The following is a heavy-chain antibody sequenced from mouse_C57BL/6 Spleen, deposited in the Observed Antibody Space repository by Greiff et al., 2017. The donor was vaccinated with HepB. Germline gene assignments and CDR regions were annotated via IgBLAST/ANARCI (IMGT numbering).Heavy chain of an antibody. CDR1: GYTFTDYN. J-gene: IGHJ1*03. CDR2: INPNNGGT. CDR3: ARGGLLLRWYFDV. V-gene: IGHV1-22*01. Sequence: VQLQQSGPELVKPGASVKMSCKASGYTFTDYNMHWVKQSHGKSLEWIGYINPNNGGTSYNQKFKGKATLTVNKSSSTAYMELRSLTSEDSAVYYCARGGLLLRWYFDVWGTGTTVTVSS. D-gene: IGHD1-1*01.